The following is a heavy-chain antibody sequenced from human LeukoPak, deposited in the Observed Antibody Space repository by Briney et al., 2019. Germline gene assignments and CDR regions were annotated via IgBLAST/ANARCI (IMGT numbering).Heavy chain of an antibody. D-gene: IGHD3-10*01. J-gene: IGHJ4*02. Sequence: GASVKVSCKASGGTFSSYAISWVRQAPGQGLEWMGRIIPILGIANYAQKFQGRVTITADESTSTAYMELSSLRSEDTAVYYCARDAEPKYYYGSGSYYNYLDYWGQGTLVTVSS. CDR3: ARDAEPKYYYGSGSYYNYLDY. V-gene: IGHV1-69*04. CDR2: IIPILGIA. CDR1: GGTFSSYA.